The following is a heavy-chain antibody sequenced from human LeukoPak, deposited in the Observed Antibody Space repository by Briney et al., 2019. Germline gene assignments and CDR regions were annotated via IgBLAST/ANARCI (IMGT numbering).Heavy chain of an antibody. CDR3: ARGRGYSGYFGYYYMDV. V-gene: IGHV4-38-2*02. D-gene: IGHD5-12*01. J-gene: IGHJ6*03. Sequence: PSETLSLTCSVSSYSISSNYDWGWIRQPPGKGLEWIGNIYHSGSPYYNPSLKSRVTISVDTSKNQFSLKLSSVTAADTAVYYCARGRGYSGYFGYYYMDVWGKGTTVTISS. CDR2: IYHSGSP. CDR1: SYSISSNYD.